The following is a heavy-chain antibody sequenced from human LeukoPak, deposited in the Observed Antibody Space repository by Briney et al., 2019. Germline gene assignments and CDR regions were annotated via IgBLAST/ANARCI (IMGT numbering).Heavy chain of an antibody. D-gene: IGHD2-8*02. V-gene: IGHV3-21*01. CDR3: AREERYGWSTEYFQH. J-gene: IGHJ1*01. CDR2: ISSSSSYI. Sequence: GGSLRLSCAASGFTFSSYSMNWVRQAPGKGLEWVSSISSSSSYIYYADSVKGRFTISRDNAKNSLYLQMNSLRAEDTAVYYCAREERYGWSTEYFQHWGQGTLVTVSS. CDR1: GFTFSSYS.